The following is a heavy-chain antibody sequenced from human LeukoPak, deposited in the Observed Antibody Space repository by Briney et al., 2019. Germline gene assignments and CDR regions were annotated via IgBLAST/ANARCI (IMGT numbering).Heavy chain of an antibody. D-gene: IGHD1-26*01. CDR3: ARDLVVGATVYYYYMDV. Sequence: ASVKVSCKVSGYTLTELSMHWVRQAPGKGLEWMGGFDPEDGETIYAQKFQGRVTMTRDTSISTAYMELSGLRSDDTAVYYCARDLVVGATVYYYYMDVWGKGTTVTVSS. CDR2: FDPEDGET. CDR1: GYTLTELS. V-gene: IGHV1-24*01. J-gene: IGHJ6*03.